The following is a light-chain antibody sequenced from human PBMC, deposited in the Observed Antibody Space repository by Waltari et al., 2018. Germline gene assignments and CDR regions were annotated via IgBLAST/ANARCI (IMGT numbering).Light chain of an antibody. V-gene: IGKV3-11*01. CDR3: QQRTKWVT. J-gene: IGKJ4*01. CDR1: QNINIY. Sequence: DIVLTQSPATLSLSPGERATLSCRASQNINIYLAWYQQKPGQAPRLLLYDASNRATGVPARFSGSGSGTDFTLTISSLEPEDFAVYYCQQRTKWVTFGGGTTLDIK. CDR2: DAS.